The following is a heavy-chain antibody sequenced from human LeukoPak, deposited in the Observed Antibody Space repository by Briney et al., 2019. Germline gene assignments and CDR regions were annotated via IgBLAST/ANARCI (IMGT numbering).Heavy chain of an antibody. D-gene: IGHD3-3*01. V-gene: IGHV3-11*04. J-gene: IGHJ4*02. CDR2: ISSRGSTI. CDR3: ARLREIPIFGVVTKSTSYFDY. CDR1: GFTFSDYY. Sequence: GGSLRLSCAASGFTFSDYYMSWIRQAPGKGLEGVSYISSRGSTIYYADSVKGRFTISRDNAKSSLYLQMNSLRAEDTAVYYCARLREIPIFGVVTKSTSYFDYWGQGTLVTVSS.